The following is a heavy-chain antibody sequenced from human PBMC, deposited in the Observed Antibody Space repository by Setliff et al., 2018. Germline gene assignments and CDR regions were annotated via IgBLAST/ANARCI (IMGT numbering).Heavy chain of an antibody. CDR1: GGSISSSNW. CDR3: ARGRGISMIVVVTHDAFDI. J-gene: IGHJ3*02. CDR2: IYHSGST. V-gene: IGHV4-4*02. Sequence: SETLSLTCAVSGGSISSSNWGSWVRQPPGKVLEWIGEIYHSGSTNYNPSLKSRVTISVDTSKNQFSLKLSSVTAAGTAVYYCARGRGISMIVVVTHDAFDIWGQGTMVTVSS. D-gene: IGHD3-22*01.